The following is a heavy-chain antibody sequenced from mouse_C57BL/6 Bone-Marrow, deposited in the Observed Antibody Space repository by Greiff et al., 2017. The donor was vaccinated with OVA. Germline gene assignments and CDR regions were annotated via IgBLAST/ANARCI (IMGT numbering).Heavy chain of an antibody. D-gene: IGHD1-1*01. Sequence: EVQLVESEGGLVQPGSSMKLSCTASGFTFSDYYMAWVRQVPEKGLEWVANINYDGSSTYYLDSLKSRFIISRDNAKNILYLQMSSLKAEDTATYYCAREITTVVATFYWYFDVWGTGTTVTVSS. CDR1: GFTFSDYY. V-gene: IGHV5-16*01. CDR2: INYDGSST. CDR3: AREITTVVATFYWYFDV. J-gene: IGHJ1*03.